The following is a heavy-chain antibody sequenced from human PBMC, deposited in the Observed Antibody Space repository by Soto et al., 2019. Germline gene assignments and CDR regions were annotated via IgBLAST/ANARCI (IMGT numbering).Heavy chain of an antibody. CDR3: ARDAYNYGTFDY. CDR1: GGSISSYY. V-gene: IGHV4-4*07. Sequence: SETLSLTCTVSGGSISSYYWSWIRQPAGKGLEWIGHIYTSGSTNYNPSLKSRITMSVDTSKNQFSLKVNSVTAADTAVYHCARDAYNYGTFDYWGKGTLVTVSS. J-gene: IGHJ4*02. CDR2: IYTSGST. D-gene: IGHD5-18*01.